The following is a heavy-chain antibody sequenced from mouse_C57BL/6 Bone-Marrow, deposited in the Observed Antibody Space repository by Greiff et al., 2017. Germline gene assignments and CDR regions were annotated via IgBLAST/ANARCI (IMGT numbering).Heavy chain of an antibody. V-gene: IGHV5-17*01. Sequence: DVHLVESGGGLVKPGGSLKLSCAASGFTFSDYGMHWVRQAPEKGLEWVAYISSGSSTIYYADTVKGRFTISRDNAKNTLFLQMTSLRSEDTAVYYCANNYAMDYWGQGTSVTVSS. CDR2: ISSGSSTI. CDR3: ANNYAMDY. CDR1: GFTFSDYG. J-gene: IGHJ4*01.